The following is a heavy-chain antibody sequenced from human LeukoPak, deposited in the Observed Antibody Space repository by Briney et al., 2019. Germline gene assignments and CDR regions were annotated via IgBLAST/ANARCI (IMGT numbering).Heavy chain of an antibody. V-gene: IGHV4-4*02. CDR1: GGSINSNNW. Sequence: PSETLSLTCTVSGGSINSNNWWSWVRQSPEKGLEWIAEIYHTGSTYYNPSLKSRVTISVDTSKNQFSLKLSSVTAADTAVYYCARDGVFGMGNDYWGQGTLVTVSS. D-gene: IGHD3-10*02. J-gene: IGHJ4*02. CDR3: ARDGVFGMGNDY. CDR2: IYHTGST.